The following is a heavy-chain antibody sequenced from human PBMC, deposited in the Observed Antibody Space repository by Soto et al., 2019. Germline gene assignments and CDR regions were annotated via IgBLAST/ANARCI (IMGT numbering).Heavy chain of an antibody. CDR3: ATEGGGSWYWDY. CDR2: FDPEDGET. V-gene: IGHV1-24*01. J-gene: IGHJ4*02. D-gene: IGHD6-13*01. CDR1: GYTLTELS. Sequence: QVQLVQSGAEVKKPGASVKVSCKVSGYTLTELSMHWVRQAPGKGLEWMGGFDPEDGETIYAQKFKGRVTMTEDTSIDTACMELSSLRSEDTAVYYCATEGGGSWYWDYWGQGTLVTVSS.